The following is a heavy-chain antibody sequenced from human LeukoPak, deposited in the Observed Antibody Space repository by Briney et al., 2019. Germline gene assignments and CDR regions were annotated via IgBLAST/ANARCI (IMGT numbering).Heavy chain of an antibody. D-gene: IGHD2-15*01. J-gene: IGHJ4*02. CDR3: AKAVVGVAAIVY. CDR1: GFTFSSCA. CDR2: ISAGGGST. Sequence: PGASLRLSCAASGFTFSSCAMTWVRQAPGKGLEWVSGISAGGGSTYYADSVKGRFTISRDNSKNTLYLQMNSLRAEDTAIYYCAKAVVGVAAIVYWGQGTLVTVSS. V-gene: IGHV3-23*01.